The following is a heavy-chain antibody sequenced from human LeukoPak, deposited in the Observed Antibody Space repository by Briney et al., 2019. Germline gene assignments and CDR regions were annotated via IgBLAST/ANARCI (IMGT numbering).Heavy chain of an antibody. CDR2: ITSGADT. V-gene: IGHV3-23*01. CDR1: GFTFDKFA. J-gene: IGHJ3*01. D-gene: IGHD1-1*01. CDR3: AKGDNFGRVADAFDS. Sequence: GGSLRLSCAASGFTFDKFAMSWVRQAPGKGLQWVSTITSGADTYYADSVKGRFSISRDNSRKPVSVQMHSLRADDTAVYFCAKGDNFGRVADAFDSWGQGTMVTVSS.